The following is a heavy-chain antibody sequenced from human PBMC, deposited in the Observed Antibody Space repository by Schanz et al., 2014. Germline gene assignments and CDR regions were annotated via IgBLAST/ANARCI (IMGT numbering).Heavy chain of an antibody. CDR1: GITFSGYS. D-gene: IGHD3-22*01. V-gene: IGHV3-48*04. J-gene: IGHJ4*02. CDR3: AKDGRLPYYGTGSDFDY. CDR2: ISDSGDST. Sequence: EVQLLESGGGLAQPGGSLRLSCAASGITFSGYSMNWVRQAPGKGLEWVSDISDSGDSTHYADSVKGRFTISRDNAKNSLFLQMNSLSAEDTAVYYCAKDGRLPYYGTGSDFDYWGQGTLVAVSS.